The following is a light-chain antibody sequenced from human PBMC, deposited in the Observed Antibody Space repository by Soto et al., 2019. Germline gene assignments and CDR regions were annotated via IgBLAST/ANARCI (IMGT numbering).Light chain of an antibody. J-gene: IGLJ2*01. CDR3: CSYAGSIVV. Sequence: QSVLTQPASVSGSPGQSITISCTGTNSDVGSYNLVSWYQQHPGKAPKLMIYEVSKRPSGVSNRFSGSKSGNTASLTISGLQAEDEADYYCCSYAGSIVVFGGGTQLTVL. CDR2: EVS. V-gene: IGLV2-23*02. CDR1: NSDVGSYNL.